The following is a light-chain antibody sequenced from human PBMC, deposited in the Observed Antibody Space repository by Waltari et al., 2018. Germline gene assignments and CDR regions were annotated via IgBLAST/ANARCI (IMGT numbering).Light chain of an antibody. V-gene: IGLV3-10*01. J-gene: IGLJ2*01. CDR2: EDK. CDR1: PLPKKY. CDR3: SSTDSSGKT. Sequence: SFELTQPPSVSVSPGQTARITCFGDPLPKKYASWYQQKSGQAPVLVIYEDKKRPSGIPERVSGSSSGTTATLTISGAQVDDEGDYYCSSTDSSGKTFGGGTKLTVL.